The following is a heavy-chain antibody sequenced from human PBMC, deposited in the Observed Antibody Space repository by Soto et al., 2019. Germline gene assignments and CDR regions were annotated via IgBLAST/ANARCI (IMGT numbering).Heavy chain of an antibody. J-gene: IGHJ4*02. V-gene: IGHV3-74*01. D-gene: IGHD3-10*01. CDR1: GFTFSSNW. Sequence: EVQLVESGGGLVQPGGSLRLSCAASGFTFSSNWMHWVRQAPGKGLVWASRISINGGSTSYADSVKGRFTISRDNAKNTLYLQMNSLRAEDTAVYYCASGGVAGSGTYYNDNWGRGTLVTVSS. CDR2: ISINGGST. CDR3: ASGGVAGSGTYYNDN.